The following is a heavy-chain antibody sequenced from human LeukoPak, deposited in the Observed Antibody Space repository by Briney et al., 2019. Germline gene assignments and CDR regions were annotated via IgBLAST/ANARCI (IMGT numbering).Heavy chain of an antibody. J-gene: IGHJ4*02. CDR1: GSSLSTTGVA. CDR2: HYWNNDK. V-gene: IGHV2-5*01. Sequence: SGPTLVKPTQTLTLTCTFSGSSLSTTGVAVGWIRQPPGKALEWLAVHYWNNDKSYSPSLKSRLTVTKDSPKNQVVLIMTNMDPVDTATYYCAHKGRGSGSFTMWGQGTLVTVSS. CDR3: AHKGRGSGSFTM. D-gene: IGHD3-10*01.